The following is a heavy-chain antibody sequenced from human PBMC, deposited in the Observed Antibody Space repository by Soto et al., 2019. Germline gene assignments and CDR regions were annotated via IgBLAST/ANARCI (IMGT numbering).Heavy chain of an antibody. CDR2: ISVYNGNT. Sequence: QVQLVQSGAEVKKPGASVKVSCKASGYTFASYSISWVRQAPGQGLEWMGWISVYNGNTKYAQDFQGRVTMTTDTPTSTAYRELRSLRSDDTAVYYCARDGVAVTTGTSGYWGQGTLVTVSS. CDR3: ARDGVAVTTGTSGY. V-gene: IGHV1-18*04. CDR1: GYTFASYS. D-gene: IGHD4-4*01. J-gene: IGHJ4*02.